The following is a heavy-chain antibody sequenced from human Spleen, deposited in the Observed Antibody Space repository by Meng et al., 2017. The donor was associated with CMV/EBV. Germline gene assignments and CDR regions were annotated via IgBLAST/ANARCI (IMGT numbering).Heavy chain of an antibody. CDR2: ISGSSGTI. CDR3: ARMYDKGWFDP. D-gene: IGHD3-22*01. CDR1: GFTFSSYS. J-gene: IGHJ5*02. Sequence: GESLKISCAASGFTFSSYSMNWVRQAPGKGLQWLSYISGSSGTIYYADSVKGRFTISRDNAKKSLYLQMNSLRAEDTAVYYCARMYDKGWFDPWGQGTLVTVSS. V-gene: IGHV3-48*04.